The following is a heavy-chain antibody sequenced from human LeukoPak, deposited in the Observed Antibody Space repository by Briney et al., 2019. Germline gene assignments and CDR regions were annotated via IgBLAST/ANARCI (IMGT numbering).Heavy chain of an antibody. J-gene: IGHJ4*02. V-gene: IGHV4-59*12. D-gene: IGHD1-26*01. CDR2: IYYSGST. CDR3: AREALGGARFFDY. Sequence: SETLSLTCTVSGGSISSYYWSWIRQPPGKGLEWIGYIYYSGSTNYNPSLKSRVTISVDTSKNQFSLKLSSVTAADTAVYYCAREALGGARFFDYWGQGTLVTVSS. CDR1: GGSISSYY.